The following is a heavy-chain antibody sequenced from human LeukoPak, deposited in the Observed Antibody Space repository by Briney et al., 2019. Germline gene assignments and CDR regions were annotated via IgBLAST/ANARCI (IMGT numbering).Heavy chain of an antibody. CDR1: GGSISSSSYY. Sequence: PSETLSLTCTVSGGSISSSSYYWGWIRQPPGKGLEWIGSIYYSGSTYYNPSLKSRVTMSVDTSKNQFSLKLSSVTAADTAVYYCAGENWNYDLVDYWGQGTLVTVSS. D-gene: IGHD1-7*01. J-gene: IGHJ4*02. CDR3: AGENWNYDLVDY. V-gene: IGHV4-39*07. CDR2: IYYSGST.